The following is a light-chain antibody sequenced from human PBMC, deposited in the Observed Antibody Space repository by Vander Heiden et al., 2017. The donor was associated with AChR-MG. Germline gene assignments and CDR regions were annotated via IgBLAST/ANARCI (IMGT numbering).Light chain of an antibody. CDR3: QHEEETRHS. J-gene: IGKJ4*01. V-gene: IGKV4-1*01. CDR2: WAS. CDR1: HSVLSISNNKNC. Sequence: DIVMTQSPDPLAVSLGERATTNCKSSHSVLSISNNKNCLAWYQQKPGQPPKMLIYWASTRASGVPDRFSASASGTDFTLTISILHSEDVAVYYCQHEEETRHSFGARTKVQIK.